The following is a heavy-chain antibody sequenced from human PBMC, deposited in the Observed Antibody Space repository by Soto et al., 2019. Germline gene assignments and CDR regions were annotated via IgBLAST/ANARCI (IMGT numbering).Heavy chain of an antibody. J-gene: IGHJ5*02. D-gene: IGHD5-12*01. CDR3: ARKTRPPTTTYNWFDP. CDR2: IPYSGST. V-gene: IGHV4-59*01. Sequence: SETLSLTCAVYGGSFSGYYWSWIRQPPGKGLEWIGSIPYSGSTNYNPSLKSRVTISIDTSKNQFSLKLSSVTAADTAVYFCARKTRPPTTTYNWFDPWGQGSLVTVSS. CDR1: GGSFSGYY.